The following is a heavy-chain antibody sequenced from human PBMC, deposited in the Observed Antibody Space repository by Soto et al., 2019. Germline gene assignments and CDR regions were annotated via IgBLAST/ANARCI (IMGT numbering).Heavy chain of an antibody. CDR1: GFTFSSYA. D-gene: IGHD2-15*01. J-gene: IGHJ4*02. Sequence: QVQLVESGGGVVQPGRSLRLSCAASGFTFSSYAMHWVRQAPGKGLEWVAVISYDGSNKYYADSVKGRFTISRDNSKNTLYLQMNSLRAEDTAVYYCASNPRPQDYYFDYWGQRTLVTVSS. CDR3: ASNPRPQDYYFDY. V-gene: IGHV3-30-3*01. CDR2: ISYDGSNK.